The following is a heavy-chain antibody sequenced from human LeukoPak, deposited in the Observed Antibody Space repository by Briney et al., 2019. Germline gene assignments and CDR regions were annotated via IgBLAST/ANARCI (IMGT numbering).Heavy chain of an antibody. CDR2: ISSSSSYI. D-gene: IGHD3-22*01. CDR1: GFTFSSYS. Sequence: GGSLRLSCAASGFTFSSYSMNWVRQAPGKGLEWASSISSSSSYIYYADSVKGRFTISRDNAKNSLYLQMNSLRAEDTAVYYCARGGIVVVDFDYWGQGTLVTVSS. J-gene: IGHJ4*02. CDR3: ARGGIVVVDFDY. V-gene: IGHV3-21*01.